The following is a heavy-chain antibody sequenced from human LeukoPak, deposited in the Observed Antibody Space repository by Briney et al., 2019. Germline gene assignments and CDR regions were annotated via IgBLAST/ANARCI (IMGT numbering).Heavy chain of an antibody. CDR2: IFTSGST. V-gene: IGHV4-4*07. D-gene: IGHD2-21*02. CDR3: ARARRYCDGDCSSGVYWYFDL. J-gene: IGHJ2*01. CDR1: GMSISSYY. Sequence: SETLSLTCSVSGMSISSYYWTWIRQPAGKGLEWIGRIFTSGSTSYNPSLTSRVTTSVDTSKNQFSLTLTSVTAADTAVYYCARARRYCDGDCSSGVYWYFDLWGRGTLVTVSS.